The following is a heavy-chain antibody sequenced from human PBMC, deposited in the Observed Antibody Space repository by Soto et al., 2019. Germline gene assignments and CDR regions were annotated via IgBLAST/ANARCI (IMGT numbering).Heavy chain of an antibody. Sequence: GASVKVSCKASGFTFTSSAVQWVRQARGQRLEWIGWIVVGSGNTNYAQKFQERVTITRDMSTSTAYMELSSLRSEDTAVYYCAALPLYSSSRHYWGQGTLVTVS. CDR3: AALPLYSSSRHY. CDR1: GFTFTSSA. V-gene: IGHV1-58*01. J-gene: IGHJ4*02. CDR2: IVVGSGNT. D-gene: IGHD6-13*01.